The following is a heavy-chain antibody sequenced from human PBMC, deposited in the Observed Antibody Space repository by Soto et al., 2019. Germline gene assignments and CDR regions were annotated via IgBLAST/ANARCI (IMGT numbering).Heavy chain of an antibody. V-gene: IGHV3-30*03. J-gene: IGHJ6*02. D-gene: IGHD6-19*01. Sequence: GGSLRLSCAASGFSFNSYGMHWVRQAPGKGLEWVAVISYDGSNKYYADSVKGRFTISRDNSKNTLYLQMNSLRAEDTAVYYCASLAVAGDYYYYGMDVWGQGTTVTVSS. CDR2: ISYDGSNK. CDR3: ASLAVAGDYYYYGMDV. CDR1: GFSFNSYG.